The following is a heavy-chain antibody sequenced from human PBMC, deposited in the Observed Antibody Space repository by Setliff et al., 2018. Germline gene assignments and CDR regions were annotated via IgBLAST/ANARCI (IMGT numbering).Heavy chain of an antibody. V-gene: IGHV4-34*01. D-gene: IGHD4-4*01. J-gene: IGHJ4*02. CDR1: GGSFSGYY. CDR2: INHSGST. Sequence: PSETLSLTCAVYGGSFSGYYWSWIRQPPGKGLEWIGEINHSGSTNYNPSLKSRVTISVDTSKNQFSLKLSPVTAADTAVYYCASYRQDVNYWGQGTLVTVSS. CDR3: ASYRQDVNY.